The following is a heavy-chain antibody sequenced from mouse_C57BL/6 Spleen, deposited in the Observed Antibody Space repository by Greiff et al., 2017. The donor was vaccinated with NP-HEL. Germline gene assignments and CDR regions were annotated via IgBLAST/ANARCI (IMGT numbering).Heavy chain of an antibody. V-gene: IGHV5-17*01. CDR1: GFTFSDYG. J-gene: IGHJ4*01. CDR2: ISSGSSTI. Sequence: EVQVVESGGGLVKPGGSLKLSCAASGFTFSDYGMHWVRQAPEKGLEWVAYISSGSSTIYYADTVQGRFTISRDNAKNTLFLQMTSLRSEDTAMYYCARLPAGFYAMDYWGQGTSVTVSS. D-gene: IGHD5-5*01. CDR3: ARLPAGFYAMDY.